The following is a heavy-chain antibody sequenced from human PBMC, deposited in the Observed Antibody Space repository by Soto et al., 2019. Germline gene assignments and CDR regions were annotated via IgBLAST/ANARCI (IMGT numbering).Heavy chain of an antibody. CDR1: GYTFTSSG. J-gene: IGHJ6*03. CDR2: ISAYNGNT. CDR3: AGAWAIAVAGKYYYYFMDV. V-gene: IGHV1-18*04. D-gene: IGHD6-19*01. Sequence: ASVKVSCKASGYTFTSSGISWVRQAPGQGLEWMGWISAYNGNTNYAQKLQGRVTMTTETSTSTAYMELRSLRSDDTAVYYCAGAWAIAVAGKYYYYFMDVRRKGPTV.